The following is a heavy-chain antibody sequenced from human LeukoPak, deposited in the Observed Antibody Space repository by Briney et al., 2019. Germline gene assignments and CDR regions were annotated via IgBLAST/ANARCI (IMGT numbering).Heavy chain of an antibody. CDR1: GGSFSGYY. J-gene: IGHJ5*02. Sequence: PSETLSLTCAVYGGSFSGYYWSWIRQPPGKGLEWIGEINHSGSTNYNPSLKSRVTISVGTSKNQFSLKLSSVTAADTAVYYCARGGGVFNRVPAAILSGWFDPWGQGTLVTVSS. CDR3: ARGGGVFNRVPAAILSGWFDP. CDR2: INHSGST. D-gene: IGHD2-2*02. V-gene: IGHV4-34*01.